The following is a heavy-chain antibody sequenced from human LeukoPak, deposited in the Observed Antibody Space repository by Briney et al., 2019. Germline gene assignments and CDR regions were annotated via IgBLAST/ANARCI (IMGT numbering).Heavy chain of an antibody. Sequence: SQTLSLICTVSGGSINSGSDYWTWIRQPAGKGLEWIGRIYTTGTTTYNPSLESRVTISKDTSKNQFSLKLSSVTAADTAVYYCARPPYYDFWSGYLAPDDYWGQGTLVTVSS. J-gene: IGHJ4*02. V-gene: IGHV4-61*02. CDR1: GGSINSGSDY. CDR3: ARPPYYDFWSGYLAPDDY. D-gene: IGHD3-3*01. CDR2: IYTTGTT.